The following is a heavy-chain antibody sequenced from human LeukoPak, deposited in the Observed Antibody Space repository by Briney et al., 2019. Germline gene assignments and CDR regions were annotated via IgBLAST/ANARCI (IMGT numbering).Heavy chain of an antibody. V-gene: IGHV4-39*01. CDR3: ARGASGSYWTAPHNFDY. CDR1: GGSISSSSYY. CDR2: IYYSGST. D-gene: IGHD1-26*01. J-gene: IGHJ4*02. Sequence: SETLSLTCTVSGGSISSSSYYWGWIRQPPGKGLEWIGSIYYSGSTYYNPSLKSRVTISVDTSKNQFSLKLSSVTAADTAVYYCARGASGSYWTAPHNFDYWGQGTLVTVSS.